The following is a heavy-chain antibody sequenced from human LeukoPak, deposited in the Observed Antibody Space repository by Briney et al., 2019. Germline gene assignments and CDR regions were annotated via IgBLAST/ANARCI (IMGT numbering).Heavy chain of an antibody. V-gene: IGHV4-59*01. CDR1: GGSISSYY. CDR2: IYYSGST. Sequence: SETLSLTCTVSGGSISSYYWSWIRQPPGKGLEWIGYIYYSGSTNYNPSLKSRVTISVDASKNQFSLKLSSVTAADTAVYYCARVGPGSLIDYWGQGTLVTVSS. D-gene: IGHD6-25*01. J-gene: IGHJ4*02. CDR3: ARVGPGSLIDY.